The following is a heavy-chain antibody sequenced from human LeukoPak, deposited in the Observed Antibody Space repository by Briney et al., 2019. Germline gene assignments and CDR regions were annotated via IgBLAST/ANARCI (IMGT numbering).Heavy chain of an antibody. CDR3: ARETDSTGWYPDAFDI. J-gene: IGHJ3*02. CDR2: IDSSGTYK. D-gene: IGHD6-19*01. CDR1: GFTFSSYA. V-gene: IGHV3-21*01. Sequence: GGSLRLSCAASGFTFSSYAMNWVRQAPGKGLEWVSCIDSSGTYKYYADSVKRRFTISRDNAKNSLYLQMNSLRADDTAVYYCARETDSTGWYPDAFDIRGQGTMVTVS.